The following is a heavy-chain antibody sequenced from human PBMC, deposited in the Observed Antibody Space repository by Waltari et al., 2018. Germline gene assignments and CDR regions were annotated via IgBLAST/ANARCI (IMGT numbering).Heavy chain of an antibody. J-gene: IGHJ4*02. D-gene: IGHD6-25*01. CDR3: ARHNLPGYNRDY. Sequence: EVQLVQSGAEGKKPGESLKISCKGSGYSFTSSWIGWVRQMPGKGLEGMGLLYPGDSDSGSSRSFQVQVTSSAAKSISTAYLQGSSLKASDTAMYYCARHNLPGYNRDYWGQGTLVTVSS. CDR2: LYPGDSDS. CDR1: GYSFTSSW. V-gene: IGHV5-51*01.